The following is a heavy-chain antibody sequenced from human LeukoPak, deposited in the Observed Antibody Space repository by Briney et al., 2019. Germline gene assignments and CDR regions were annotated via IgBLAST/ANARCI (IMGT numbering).Heavy chain of an antibody. Sequence: PSETLSLTCTVSGGSISSYYWSWIRQPAGKGLEWIGRIYSSGSTNYNPSLKSRVTMSVDTSKNQFSLKLNSVTAADTAVYYCGRVGGTAKVRYFDYWGQGTLVTVSS. CDR1: GGSISSYY. V-gene: IGHV4-4*07. J-gene: IGHJ4*02. D-gene: IGHD2-21*02. CDR3: GRVGGTAKVRYFDY. CDR2: IYSSGST.